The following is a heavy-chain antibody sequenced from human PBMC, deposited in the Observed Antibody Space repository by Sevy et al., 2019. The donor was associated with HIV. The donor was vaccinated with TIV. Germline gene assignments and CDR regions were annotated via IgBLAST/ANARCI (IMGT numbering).Heavy chain of an antibody. CDR1: GFTFGDYC. Sequence: GGYLRLSCTASGFTFGDYCMSWVRQAPGKGLEWVAFLKSDVYGGTVDHAASVRGRFVISRDDSKTIAYLQMNDPKTEDTGVYYCTRRKSAQSIFDYWGQGALVTVSS. CDR2: LKSDVYGGTV. CDR3: TRRKSAQSIFDY. J-gene: IGHJ4*02. D-gene: IGHD6-25*01. V-gene: IGHV3-49*04.